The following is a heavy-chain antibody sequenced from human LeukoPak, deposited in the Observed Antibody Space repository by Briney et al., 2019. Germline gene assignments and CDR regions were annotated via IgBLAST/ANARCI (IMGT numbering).Heavy chain of an antibody. V-gene: IGHV1-69*13. CDR3: ARDLSPTYYYDSSGYPPFDP. Sequence: SVKVSCKASGGTFSSYAISWVRQAPGQGLEWMGGIIPIFGTANYAQKFQGRVTITADESTSTAYMELSSLRSEDTAVYYCARDLSPTYYYDSSGYPPFDPWGQGTLVTVSS. CDR1: GGTFSSYA. D-gene: IGHD3-22*01. CDR2: IIPIFGTA. J-gene: IGHJ5*02.